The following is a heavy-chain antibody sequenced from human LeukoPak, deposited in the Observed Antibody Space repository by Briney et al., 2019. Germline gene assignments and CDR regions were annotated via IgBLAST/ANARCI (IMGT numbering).Heavy chain of an antibody. J-gene: IGHJ4*02. CDR1: GVSFSGYY. CDR2: FNHSGST. V-gene: IGHV4-34*01. Sequence: RSSETLSLTCAVYGVSFSGYYWSWIRQPPGKGLEWIGEFNHSGSTNYSPSLKSRVTISADTSKNQFSLKLSSVIAADTAVYYCARERGRDGYKTFDYWGQGTLVTVSS. CDR3: ARERGRDGYKTFDY. D-gene: IGHD5-24*01.